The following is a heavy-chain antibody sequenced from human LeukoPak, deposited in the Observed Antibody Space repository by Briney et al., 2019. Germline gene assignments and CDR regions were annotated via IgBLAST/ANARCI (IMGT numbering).Heavy chain of an antibody. V-gene: IGHV3-23*01. CDR3: AKDPIGYYDSSGSFH. Sequence: GGSLRLSCAASGFTFSSYAMSWVRQAPGKGLEWVSAISGSGGSTYYADSVKGRFTISRDNSKNTLYLQMNSLRAEDTAVYYCAKDPIGYYDSSGSFHWGQGTLVTVSS. CDR2: ISGSGGST. J-gene: IGHJ4*02. CDR1: GFTFSSYA. D-gene: IGHD3-22*01.